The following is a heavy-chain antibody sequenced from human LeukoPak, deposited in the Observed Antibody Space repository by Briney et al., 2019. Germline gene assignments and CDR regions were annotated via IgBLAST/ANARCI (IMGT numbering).Heavy chain of an antibody. CDR3: ASLYSSRIWFDP. V-gene: IGHV4-38-2*02. Sequence: PSETLSLTCTVSGYPISSGYYWGWIRQPPGKGLEWIGEINHSGSTNYNPSLKSRVTISVDTSKNQFSLKLSSVTAADTAVYYCASLYSSRIWFDPWGQGTLVTVSS. CDR2: INHSGST. J-gene: IGHJ5*02. CDR1: GYPISSGYY. D-gene: IGHD6-13*01.